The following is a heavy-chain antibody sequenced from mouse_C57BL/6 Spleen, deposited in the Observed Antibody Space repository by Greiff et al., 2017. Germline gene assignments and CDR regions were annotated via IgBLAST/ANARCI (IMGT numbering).Heavy chain of an antibody. J-gene: IGHJ1*03. V-gene: IGHV5-17*01. CDR2: ISSGSSTI. CDR3: ARGGSSYMDFDV. Sequence: EVHLVGSGGGLVKPGGSLKLSCAASGFTFSDYGMHWVRQAPEKGLEWVAYISSGSSTIYYADTVKGRFTISRDNAKNTLFLQMTSLRSEDTAMYYCARGGSSYMDFDVWGTGTTVTVSS. D-gene: IGHD1-1*01. CDR1: GFTFSDYG.